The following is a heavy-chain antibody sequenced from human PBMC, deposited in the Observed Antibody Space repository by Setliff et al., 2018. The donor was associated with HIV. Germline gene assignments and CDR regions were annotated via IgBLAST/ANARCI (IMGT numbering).Heavy chain of an antibody. CDR2: ISDSGGAT. CDR3: ARDSGTVVGATGPGY. D-gene: IGHD1-26*01. J-gene: IGHJ4*02. CDR1: GGSFNRND. V-gene: IGHV3-23*01. Sequence: PSETLSLTCAVSGGSFNRNDWWSWVRQAPGKGLEWVSAISDSGGATESADSVKGRFTISRDNSKNTLYLQMNSLRVEDTAVYYCARDSGTVVGATGPGYWGQGTLVTVSS.